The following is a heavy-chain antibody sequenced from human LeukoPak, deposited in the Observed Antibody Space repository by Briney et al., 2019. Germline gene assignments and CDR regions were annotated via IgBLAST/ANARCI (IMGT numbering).Heavy chain of an antibody. CDR2: INPNSGVT. CDR3: ASAPLPGELRWDY. D-gene: IGHD1-26*01. V-gene: IGHV1-2*02. CDR1: GYTFTSYS. J-gene: IGHJ4*02. Sequence: GASVKVSCKASGYTFTSYSMHWVRQAPGQGLEWMGWINPNSGVTNYAQKFQGRVTMTRDTSISTAYMELSRLRSDDTAVYYCASAPLPGELRWDYWGQGTLVTVSS.